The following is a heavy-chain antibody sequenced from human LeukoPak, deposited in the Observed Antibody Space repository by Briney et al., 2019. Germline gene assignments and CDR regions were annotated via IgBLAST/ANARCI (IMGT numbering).Heavy chain of an antibody. J-gene: IGHJ1*01. CDR1: GGSISSSNYY. CDR2: IYYSGST. CDR3: ARSYCNSTSCYAGGYFQH. Sequence: PSETLSLTCTVSGGSISSSNYYWGWIRQPPGKGLEWIGNIYYSGSTYYNPSLKSRVTISVDTSKNQFSLKLSSVTAADTAVYYCARSYCNSTSCYAGGYFQHWGQGTLVTVSS. V-gene: IGHV4-39*01. D-gene: IGHD2-2*01.